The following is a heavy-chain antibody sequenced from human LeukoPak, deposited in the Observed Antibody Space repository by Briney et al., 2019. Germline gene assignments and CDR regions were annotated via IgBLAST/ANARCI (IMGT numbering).Heavy chain of an antibody. CDR3: AKGSGINHYHWIDP. CDR1: GFTFSSYE. CDR2: ISSSGSTI. Sequence: SGGSLRLSCAASGFTFSSYEMNWVRQAPGKGLEWVSYISSSGSTIYYADSVKGRFTISRDNSKNTLYLQMDSLRAEDTALYYCAKGSGINHYHWIDPWGQGTLVIVSS. D-gene: IGHD1-14*01. V-gene: IGHV3-48*03. J-gene: IGHJ5*02.